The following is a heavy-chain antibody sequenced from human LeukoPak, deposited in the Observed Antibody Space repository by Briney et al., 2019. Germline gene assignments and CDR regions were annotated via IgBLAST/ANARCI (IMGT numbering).Heavy chain of an antibody. Sequence: SETLSLTCTVSGYSISSGYYWGWIRQPPGKGLEWIGSIYHSGSTYYNPSLKSRVTISVDTSKNQFSLKLSSVTAADTAVYYCARVDTAMDGRGYFDYWGQGTLVTVSS. V-gene: IGHV4-38-2*02. J-gene: IGHJ4*02. CDR2: IYHSGST. CDR3: ARVDTAMDGRGYFDY. CDR1: GYSISSGYY. D-gene: IGHD5-18*01.